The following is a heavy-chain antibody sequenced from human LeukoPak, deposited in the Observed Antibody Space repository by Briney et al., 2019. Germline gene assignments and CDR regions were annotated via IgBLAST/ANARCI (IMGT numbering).Heavy chain of an antibody. Sequence: SETLSLTCTVSGGSISSYYWSWIRQPPGKGLEWIGYIYYSGSTNYNPSLKSRVTISVDTSKNQFSLKLSSVTAADTAVYYCARDLVGPYCSSTSWELDPWGQGTLVTVSS. D-gene: IGHD2-2*01. CDR2: IYYSGST. CDR1: GGSISSYY. J-gene: IGHJ5*02. CDR3: ARDLVGPYCSSTSWELDP. V-gene: IGHV4-59*01.